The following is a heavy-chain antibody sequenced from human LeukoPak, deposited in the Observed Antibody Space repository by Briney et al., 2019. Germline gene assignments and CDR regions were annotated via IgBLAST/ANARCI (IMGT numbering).Heavy chain of an antibody. D-gene: IGHD1-26*01. J-gene: IGHJ4*02. CDR1: GYSFTTYY. CDR3: ARDPDTIVGANFDY. Sequence: ASVKVSFKTSGYSFTTYYMHWVRQAPGQGLEWMGIINPSSGSTIYAQKFQGRVTMTRDMSTNLVYMELSSLRSEDTAVYYCARDPDTIVGANFDYWGQGTLVTVSS. V-gene: IGHV1-46*01. CDR2: INPSSGST.